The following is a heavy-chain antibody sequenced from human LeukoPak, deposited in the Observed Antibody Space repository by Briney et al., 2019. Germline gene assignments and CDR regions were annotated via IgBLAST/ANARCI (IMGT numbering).Heavy chain of an antibody. CDR1: GFTFSSYE. J-gene: IGHJ6*03. CDR2: ISYDGSNK. D-gene: IGHD1-20*01. CDR3: AKVGYNWNPIFYMDV. Sequence: GGSLRLSCAASGFTFSSYEMNWVRQAPGKGLEWVAVISYDGSNKYYADSVKGRFTISRDNSKNTLYLQMNSLRAEDTAVYYCAKVGYNWNPIFYMDVWGKGTTVTVSS. V-gene: IGHV3-30*18.